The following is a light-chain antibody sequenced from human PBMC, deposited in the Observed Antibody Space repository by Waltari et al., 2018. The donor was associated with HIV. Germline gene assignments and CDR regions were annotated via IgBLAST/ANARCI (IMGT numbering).Light chain of an antibody. Sequence: QSVLTQPPSVSGAPGQRVTISCTGSDSNIGAGYEFHWFQQFPGTAPNLLIYTNSNRPSGVPDRFSASKSGASASLAIAGLQVEDEADYYCQSYDSGLSGVIFGGGTKLTVL. J-gene: IGLJ2*01. V-gene: IGLV1-40*01. CDR3: QSYDSGLSGVI. CDR1: DSNIGAGYE. CDR2: TNS.